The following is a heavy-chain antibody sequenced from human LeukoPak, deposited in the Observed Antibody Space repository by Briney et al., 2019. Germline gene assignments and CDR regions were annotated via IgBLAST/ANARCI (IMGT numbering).Heavy chain of an antibody. Sequence: SGGSLRLSCAASGFTFSSYGKHWVRQAPGKGLEWVAVIWYDGSSKYYADSVKGRFTISRDNSKNTLYLQMNSLRAEDTAVYYCATMVRGVSAYAPLDYWGQGTLVTVSS. J-gene: IGHJ4*02. V-gene: IGHV3-33*01. CDR3: ATMVRGVSAYAPLDY. CDR1: GFTFSSYG. D-gene: IGHD3-10*01. CDR2: IWYDGSSK.